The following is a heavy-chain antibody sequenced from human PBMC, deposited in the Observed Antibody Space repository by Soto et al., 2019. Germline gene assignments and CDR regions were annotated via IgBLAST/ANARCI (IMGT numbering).Heavy chain of an antibody. Sequence: SETLSLTCTVSGGSISSGSYYWSWIRQHPGKGLEWIGYIYYSGSTNYNPSLKSRVTISVDTSKNQFSLKLSSVTAADTAVYYCARDHSSSWYSSDYYYGMDVWGQGTTVTVSS. D-gene: IGHD6-13*01. V-gene: IGHV4-31*03. CDR2: IYYSGST. CDR1: GGSISSGSYY. CDR3: ARDHSSSWYSSDYYYGMDV. J-gene: IGHJ6*02.